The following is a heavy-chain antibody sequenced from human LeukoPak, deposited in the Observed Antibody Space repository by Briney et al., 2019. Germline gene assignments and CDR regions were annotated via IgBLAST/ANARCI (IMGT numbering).Heavy chain of an antibody. D-gene: IGHD3-10*01. CDR2: INPNSGGT. CDR1: GYTFTSYA. Sequence: EASVKVSCKASGYTFTSYAMNWVRQAPGQGLEWMGWINPNSGGTNYAQKFQGRVTMTRDTSISTAYVELSRLRSDDTAVYYCARPDYYGSGSYAFDIWGQGTMVTVSS. V-gene: IGHV1-2*02. CDR3: ARPDYYGSGSYAFDI. J-gene: IGHJ3*02.